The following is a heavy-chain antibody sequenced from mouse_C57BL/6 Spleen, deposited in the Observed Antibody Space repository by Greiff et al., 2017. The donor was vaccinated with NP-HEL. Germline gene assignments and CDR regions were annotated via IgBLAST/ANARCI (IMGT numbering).Heavy chain of an antibody. CDR2: ISSGSSTI. CDR3: ARETGTGYAMDY. V-gene: IGHV5-17*01. J-gene: IGHJ4*01. CDR1: GFTFSDYG. D-gene: IGHD4-1*01. Sequence: EVKVEESGGGLVKPGGSLKLSCAASGFTFSDYGMHWVRQAPEKGLEWVAYISSGSSTIYYADTVKGRFTISRDNAKNTLFLQMTSLRAEDTAMYYCARETGTGYAMDYWGQGTSVTVSS.